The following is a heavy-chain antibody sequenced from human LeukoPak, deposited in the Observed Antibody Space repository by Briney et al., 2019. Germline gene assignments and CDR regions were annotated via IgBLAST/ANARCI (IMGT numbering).Heavy chain of an antibody. V-gene: IGHV1-69*01. CDR2: ITPIFGTA. D-gene: IGHD1-7*01. CDR1: GGTFSSHP. Sequence: ASVKVSCKASGGTFSSHPFTWVRQAPGQGLEWMGEITPIFGTANYAQRFQGRVTITADESTSTVYMELTSLRSEDTAVYYCARIGTTYSIYGDYYYMDVWGKGTTVTVSS. CDR3: ARIGTTYSIYGDYYYMDV. J-gene: IGHJ6*03.